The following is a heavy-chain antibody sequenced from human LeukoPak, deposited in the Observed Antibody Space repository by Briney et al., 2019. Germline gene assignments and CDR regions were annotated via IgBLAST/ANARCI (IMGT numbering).Heavy chain of an antibody. CDR1: GYTFTGYY. Sequence: ASVKVSCKASGYTFTGYYMHWVRQAPGQGLEWMGWINPNSGGTNYAQKFQGRVTMTRDTSISTAYMELSRLRSDDTAVYYCARGESSGYYYNLYYYYYYGMDVWGQGTTVTVSS. J-gene: IGHJ6*02. CDR2: INPNSGGT. D-gene: IGHD3-22*01. CDR3: ARGESSGYYYNLYYYYYYGMDV. V-gene: IGHV1-2*02.